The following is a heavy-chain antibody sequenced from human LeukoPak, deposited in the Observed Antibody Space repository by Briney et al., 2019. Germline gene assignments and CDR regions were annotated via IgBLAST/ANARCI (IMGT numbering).Heavy chain of an antibody. CDR3: ARDRSGLHYFDY. D-gene: IGHD5-12*01. J-gene: IGHJ4*02. V-gene: IGHV3-33*01. Sequence: GGSLRLSCAASGSIFRNFGMRWVRQAPGKGLEWVAVIWYDGGNKYYADSVKGRFTTSRDNSKNMLFLQMNSLRAEDTAVYYCARDRSGLHYFDYWGQGTLVTVSS. CDR1: GSIFRNFG. CDR2: IWYDGGNK.